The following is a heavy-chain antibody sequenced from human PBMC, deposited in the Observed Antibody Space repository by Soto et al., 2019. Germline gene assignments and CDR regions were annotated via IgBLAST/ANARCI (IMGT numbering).Heavy chain of an antibody. J-gene: IGHJ5*02. Sequence: QVQLQESGPGLVKPSETLSLTCTVSGGSISSYYWSWIRQPPGKGLEWIGFIFYSGSTSYNPSLSSPVTISTDTSEYQFTLNLNSVTAADSAVYYCASMIVDPVGRFAPCGQAALVAVS. V-gene: IGHV4-59*01. CDR3: ASMIVDPVGRFAP. CDR2: IFYSGST. D-gene: IGHD3-16*01. CDR1: GGSISSYY.